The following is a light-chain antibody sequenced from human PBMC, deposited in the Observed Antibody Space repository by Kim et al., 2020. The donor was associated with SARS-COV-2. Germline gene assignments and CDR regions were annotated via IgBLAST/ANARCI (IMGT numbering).Light chain of an antibody. CDR3: QQTNSFPLT. CDR2: SAS. J-gene: IGKJ4*01. Sequence: DIQMTQSPSSVSASLGDTVTIACRASQGISRYLAWYQHKTGKAPKLLIYSASSLQSGVPSRFSGSGSGTDFTLTINSLQPEDFATYYCQQTNSFPLTFGGGTKVDIK. CDR1: QGISRY. V-gene: IGKV1-12*01.